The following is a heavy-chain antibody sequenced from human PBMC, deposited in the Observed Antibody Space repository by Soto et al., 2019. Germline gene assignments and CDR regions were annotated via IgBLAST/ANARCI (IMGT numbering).Heavy chain of an antibody. CDR3: ARYCSAYNWGAEYFDY. J-gene: IGHJ4*02. CDR1: GFSLSNAKMG. D-gene: IGHD5-12*01. V-gene: IGHV2-26*01. Sequence: QVTLKESGPVLVKPTETLTLTCTVSGFSLSNAKMGVSWIRQPPGKALEWLAHIFSNDEKSYSTSLKSRLTISKDTSKRQVVLTMTNMDPVDTATYYCARYCSAYNWGAEYFDYWGQGTQVTVSS. CDR2: IFSNDEK.